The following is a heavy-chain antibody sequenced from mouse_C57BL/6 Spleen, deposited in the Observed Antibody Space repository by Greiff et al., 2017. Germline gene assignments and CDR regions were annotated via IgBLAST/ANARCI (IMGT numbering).Heavy chain of an antibody. D-gene: IGHD2-5*01. CDR1: GYTFTSYW. V-gene: IGHV1-55*01. CDR2: IYPGSGST. J-gene: IGHJ3*01. CDR3: ARGGLYSNLGAWFAY. Sequence: QVQLQQPGAELVKPGASVKMSCKASGYTFTSYWITWVKQRPGQGLEWIGDIYPGSGSTNYNEKFKSKATLTVDTSSSTAYMQLSSLTSEDSAVYYCARGGLYSNLGAWFAYWGQGTLVTVSA.